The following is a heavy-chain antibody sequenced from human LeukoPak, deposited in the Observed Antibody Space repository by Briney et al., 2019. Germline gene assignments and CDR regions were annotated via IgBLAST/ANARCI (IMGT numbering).Heavy chain of an antibody. CDR2: FDPEDGET. D-gene: IGHD3-3*01. V-gene: IGHV1-24*01. CDR3: ATGPIFGVVLGGSYYYGMDV. J-gene: IGHJ6*02. CDR1: GYTLTELS. Sequence: GASVKVSCKVSGYTLTELSMHWVRQAPGKGLEWMGGFDPEDGETIYAQKFQGRVTMTEDTSTDTAYMELSSLRSEDTAVYYCATGPIFGVVLGGSYYYGMDVWGQGTTVTVSS.